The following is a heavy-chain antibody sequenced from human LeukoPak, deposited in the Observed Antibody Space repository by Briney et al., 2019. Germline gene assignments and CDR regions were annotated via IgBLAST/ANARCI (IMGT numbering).Heavy chain of an antibody. CDR3: AREEVGYSSGWFGY. V-gene: IGHV3-33*01. D-gene: IGHD6-19*01. CDR2: IWYDGSNK. CDR1: GFTFSSYG. Sequence: PGGSLRLSCAASGFTFSSYGMHWVRQAPGKGLEWVAVIWYDGSNKYYADSVKGRFTISRDNSKNTLYLQVNSLRAEDTAVYYCAREEVGYSSGWFGYWGQGTLVTVSS. J-gene: IGHJ4*02.